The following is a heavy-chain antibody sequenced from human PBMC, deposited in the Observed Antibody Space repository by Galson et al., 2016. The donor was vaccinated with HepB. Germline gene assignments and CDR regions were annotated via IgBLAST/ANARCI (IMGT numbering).Heavy chain of an antibody. CDR3: AASTWVTTGFDY. CDR1: GFAFSTFG. D-gene: IGHD2-21*02. CDR2: ISYDGSNQ. Sequence: SLRLSCAASGFAFSTFGMHWVRQAPGKGLEWVAIISYDGSNQFFIDSVRGRFTISRDNSKNTLYLQLNNVRPEDTAVYYCAASTWVTTGFDYWGQGTLVTGAS. V-gene: IGHV3-30*03. J-gene: IGHJ4*02.